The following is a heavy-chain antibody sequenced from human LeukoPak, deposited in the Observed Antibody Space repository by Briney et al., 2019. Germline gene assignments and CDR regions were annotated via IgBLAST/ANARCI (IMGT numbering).Heavy chain of an antibody. D-gene: IGHD2-15*01. CDR3: AGPSVVAANLDY. Sequence: NPGGSLRLSCAASGFTFSSYAMHWVRQAPGMGLEWVALISNDGSNKYNADSVKGRFTISRDNSKNTLYLQMNSLRAEDTAVYYCAGPSVVAANLDYWGQGTLVTVSS. V-gene: IGHV3-30-3*01. CDR2: ISNDGSNK. CDR1: GFTFSSYA. J-gene: IGHJ4*02.